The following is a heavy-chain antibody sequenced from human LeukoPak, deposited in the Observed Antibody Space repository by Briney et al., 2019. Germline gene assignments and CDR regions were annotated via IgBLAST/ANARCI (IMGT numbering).Heavy chain of an antibody. D-gene: IGHD4-23*01. V-gene: IGHV1-8*03. J-gene: IGHJ6*03. CDR3: ARGQLAYGGNSGYYYYMGV. CDR1: GYTFTSYD. CDR2: MNPNSGNT. Sequence: ASVKVSCKASGYTFTSYDINWVQQATGQGLEWMGWMNPNSGNTGYAQKFQGRVTITRNTSISTAYMELSSLRSEDTAVYYCARGQLAYGGNSGYYYYMGVWGKGTTVTVSS.